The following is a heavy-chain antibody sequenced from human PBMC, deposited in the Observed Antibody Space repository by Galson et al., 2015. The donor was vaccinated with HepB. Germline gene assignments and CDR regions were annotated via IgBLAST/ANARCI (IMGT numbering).Heavy chain of an antibody. CDR2: INPNSGGT. CDR1: GYTFTGYY. Sequence: SVKVSCKASGYTFTGYYMHWVRQAPGQGLEWMGRINPNSGGTNYAQKFQGRVTMTRDTSISTAYMELSRLRSDDTAVYYCAREENSSGWYSLLAGDYYYYYMDVWGKGTTVTVSS. J-gene: IGHJ6*03. V-gene: IGHV1-2*06. D-gene: IGHD6-19*01. CDR3: AREENSSGWYSLLAGDYYYYYMDV.